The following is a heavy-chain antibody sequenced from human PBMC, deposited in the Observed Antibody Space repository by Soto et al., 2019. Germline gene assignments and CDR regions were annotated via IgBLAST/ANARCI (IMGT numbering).Heavy chain of an antibody. CDR1: GFTFSNYA. D-gene: IGHD3-10*01. CDR3: AKDLDSLVRGVIIT. J-gene: IGHJ5*02. CDR2: ISGSGGST. V-gene: IGHV3-23*01. Sequence: GGSLRLSCAASGFTFSNYAVTWVRQAPGKGLEWVSTISGSGGSTYYADYVKGRFTISRDNSKNTLKLQMNSLRAEDMAVYYCAKDLDSLVRGVIITWGQGTLVTVS.